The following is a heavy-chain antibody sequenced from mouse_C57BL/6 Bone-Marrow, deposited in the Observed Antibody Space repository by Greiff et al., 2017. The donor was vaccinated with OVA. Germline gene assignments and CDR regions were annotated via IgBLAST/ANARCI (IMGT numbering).Heavy chain of an antibody. D-gene: IGHD1-1*01. CDR2: ILPGRGST. V-gene: IGHV1-9*01. CDR3: ARSIYYWDFDV. Sequence: VQLQQSGAELMKPGASVKLSCKATGYTFTGYWIEWVKPRPGHGLAWIGEILPGRGSTNYNEKFKGKATFTADTSSNTAYMQLSSLTTEDSAIYYWARSIYYWDFDVWGTGTTVTVSS. CDR1: GYTFTGYW. J-gene: IGHJ1*03.